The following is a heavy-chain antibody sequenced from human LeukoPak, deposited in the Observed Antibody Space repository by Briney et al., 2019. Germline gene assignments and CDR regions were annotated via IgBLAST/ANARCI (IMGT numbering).Heavy chain of an antibody. J-gene: IGHJ5*02. CDR3: ARHTGSGSYYNRFINWFDP. CDR2: ISACNGNT. CDR1: GYTFTSYD. Sequence: ASVKVSCKASGYTFTSYDINWVRQASGQGLEWMGWISACNGNTNYAQKLQGRVTMTTDTSTSTAYMELRSLRSDDTAVYYCARHTGSGSYYNRFINWFDPWGQGTLVTVS. V-gene: IGHV1-18*01. D-gene: IGHD3-10*01.